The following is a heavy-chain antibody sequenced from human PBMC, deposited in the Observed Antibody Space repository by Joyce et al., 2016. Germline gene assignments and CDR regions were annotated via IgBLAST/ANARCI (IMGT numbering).Heavy chain of an antibody. CDR2: ISYDGIYK. J-gene: IGHJ4*02. V-gene: IGHV3-30*18. CDR3: AKILTATYSSGWFLDY. D-gene: IGHD6-25*01. CDR1: GRTLSNYG. Sequence: QVQLVESGGGVVQPGRSLRLSCAASGRTLSNYGVHWVRQAPGEGVEWVVVISYDGIYKYYADSVKGRFTISRDNSKNTVFLEMNSLRTEDTAVYYCAKILTATYSSGWFLDYWGQGTLVTVSS.